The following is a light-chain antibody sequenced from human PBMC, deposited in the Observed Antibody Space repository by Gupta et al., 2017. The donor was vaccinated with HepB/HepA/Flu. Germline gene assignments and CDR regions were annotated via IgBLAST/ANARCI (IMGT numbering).Light chain of an antibody. CDR3: TSFDNSLNGSV. Sequence: QSVLTQPPSVSGAPVQRVIISCTGTSSNFGAAHDVPWYQQLPGTAPKLLIYANNDRPSGVPDRFSGSKSGASASLAINGLQAEDEADYYCTSFDNSLNGSVFGLGTKVTVL. V-gene: IGLV1-40*01. J-gene: IGLJ1*01. CDR1: SSNFGAAHD. CDR2: ANN.